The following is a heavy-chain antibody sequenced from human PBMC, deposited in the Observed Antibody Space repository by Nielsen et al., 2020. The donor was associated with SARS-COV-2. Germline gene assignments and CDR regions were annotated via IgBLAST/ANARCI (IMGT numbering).Heavy chain of an antibody. D-gene: IGHD5-18*01. V-gene: IGHV4-59*08. CDR2: IYYSGST. J-gene: IGHJ4*02. CDR1: GGSISNYY. Sequence: SETLSLTCTVSGGSISNYYWSWIRQPPGKGLEWIGYIYYSGSTNYNPSLKSRVTISVDTSKNQFSLKLNSVTAADTALYYCARHSEGYSYGRFDYWGQGTLVTVSS. CDR3: ARHSEGYSYGRFDY.